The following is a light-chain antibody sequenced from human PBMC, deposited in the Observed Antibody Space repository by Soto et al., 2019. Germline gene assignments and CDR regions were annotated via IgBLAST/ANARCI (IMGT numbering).Light chain of an antibody. Sequence: SYELTQSPSVSVSPGQTARITCSGDALPKQYAYWYQQKPGQAPVLVIYKDSERPSGIPERFSGSSSGTTVTLTISGVQAEDEADYHCQSADSSGTYVVFGGGTKLTVL. CDR2: KDS. V-gene: IGLV3-25*03. CDR1: ALPKQY. J-gene: IGLJ3*02. CDR3: QSADSSGTYVV.